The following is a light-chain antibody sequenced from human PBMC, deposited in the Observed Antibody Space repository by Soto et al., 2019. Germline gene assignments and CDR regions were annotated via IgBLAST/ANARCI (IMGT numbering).Light chain of an antibody. CDR1: SSDVGGYNY. CDR2: GVT. J-gene: IGLJ3*02. Sequence: QSVLTQPASVSGSPGQSITISCTGTSSDVGGYNYVSWYQQHPGNAPKLMIYGVTNRPSGVSNRFSGSKSGNTASLTISGLQAEDEADYYCSSYTRSSTLRVFGGGTQLTVL. V-gene: IGLV2-14*01. CDR3: SSYTRSSTLRV.